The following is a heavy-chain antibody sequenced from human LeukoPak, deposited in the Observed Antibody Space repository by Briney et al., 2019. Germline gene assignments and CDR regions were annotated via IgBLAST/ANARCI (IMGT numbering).Heavy chain of an antibody. CDR1: GFTFSSYG. CDR3: ARRRYSGSSQHFDY. Sequence: GGSLRLSCAASGFTFSSYGMHWVRQASGKGLEWVAFIRYDGSNKYYADSVKGRFTISRDNSKNTLYLQMNSLRAEDTAVYYCARRRYSGSSQHFDYWGQGTLVTVSS. J-gene: IGHJ4*02. D-gene: IGHD1-26*01. CDR2: IRYDGSNK. V-gene: IGHV3-30*02.